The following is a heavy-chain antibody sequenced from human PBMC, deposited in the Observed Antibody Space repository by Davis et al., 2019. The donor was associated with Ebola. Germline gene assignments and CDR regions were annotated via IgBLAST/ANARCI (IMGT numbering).Heavy chain of an antibody. CDR1: GHTFTNFG. Sequence: AASVKISCKASGHTFTNFGINWVRQAPGQGLEWMGWISAYNGNTNYARKFQGRVIMTTDTSTSTAYMELRGLRSDDTAVYYCASLSATYGAFDYWGQGTLVTVSS. V-gene: IGHV1-18*01. J-gene: IGHJ4*02. D-gene: IGHD3-16*01. CDR3: ASLSATYGAFDY. CDR2: ISAYNGNT.